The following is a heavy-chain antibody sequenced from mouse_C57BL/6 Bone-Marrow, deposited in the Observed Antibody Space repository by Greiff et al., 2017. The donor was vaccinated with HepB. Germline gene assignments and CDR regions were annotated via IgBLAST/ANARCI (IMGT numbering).Heavy chain of an antibody. V-gene: IGHV5-17*01. CDR3: ARLEFTTVVAHYYAMDY. D-gene: IGHD1-1*01. CDR2: ISSGSSTI. CDR1: GFTFSDYG. J-gene: IGHJ4*01. Sequence: DVQLVESGGGLVKPGGSLKLSCAASGFTFSDYGMHWVRQAPEKGLEWVAYISSGSSTIYYADTVKGRFTISRDNAKNTLFLQMTSLRSEDTAMYYCARLEFTTVVAHYYAMDYWGQGTSVTVSS.